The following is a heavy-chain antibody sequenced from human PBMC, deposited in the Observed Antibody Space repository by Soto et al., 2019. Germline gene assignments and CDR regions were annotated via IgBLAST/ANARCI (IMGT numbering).Heavy chain of an antibody. CDR1: GGSISSGDYY. CDR3: ARGRYGDYDLGFDP. Sequence: SETLSLTCTVSGGSISSGDYYWSWIRQPPGKGLEWIGYIYYSGSTYYNPSLKSRVTISVDTSKNQFSLKLSSVTAADTAVYYCARGRYGDYDLGFDPWGQGTLVTVSS. J-gene: IGHJ5*02. CDR2: IYYSGST. V-gene: IGHV4-30-4*01. D-gene: IGHD4-17*01.